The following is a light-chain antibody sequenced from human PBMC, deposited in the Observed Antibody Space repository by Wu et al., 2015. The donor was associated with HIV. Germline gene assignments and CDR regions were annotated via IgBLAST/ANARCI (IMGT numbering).Light chain of an antibody. CDR1: QSVRSSY. CDR3: QQFDTSPWT. J-gene: IGKJ1*01. CDR2: DGS. Sequence: EIVLTQSPGTLSLSPGERATLSCRASQSVRSSYLAWYQQKPGQAPRLLIFDGSIRATGIPDRFSGSGSGTDFTLTVSRLEPEDFAVYYCQQFDTSPWTFGQGTKVEIK. V-gene: IGKV3-20*01.